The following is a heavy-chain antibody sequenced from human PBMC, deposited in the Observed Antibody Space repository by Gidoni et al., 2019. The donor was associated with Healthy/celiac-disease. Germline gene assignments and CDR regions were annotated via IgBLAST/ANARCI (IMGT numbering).Heavy chain of an antibody. Sequence: EVQLVESGGGLVQPGGSLRLSCSASGFTFSSYAMHWVRQAPGKGLEYVSAISSNGGSTYYADSGKGRFTISRDNSKNTLYLQMSSLRAEDTAVYYCVKDSSVAGTLNWFDPWGQGTLVTVSS. J-gene: IGHJ5*02. CDR2: ISSNGGST. CDR3: VKDSSVAGTLNWFDP. CDR1: GFTFSSYA. D-gene: IGHD6-19*01. V-gene: IGHV3-64D*06.